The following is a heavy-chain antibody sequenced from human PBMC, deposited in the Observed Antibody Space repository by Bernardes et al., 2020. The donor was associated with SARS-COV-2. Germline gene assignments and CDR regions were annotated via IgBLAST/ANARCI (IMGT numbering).Heavy chain of an antibody. CDR2: IDWDDDK. CDR1: GFSLSTSRMC. CDR3: ARGLVGGTDYYFDY. V-gene: IGHV2-70*11. Sequence: SGPTLVKPTQTLTLTCTFSGFSLSTSRMCVSWIRQPPGKALEWLARIDWDDDKYYSTSLKTRLTISKDTSKNQVVLKMTNMDPVDTATYYCARGLVGGTDYYFDYWGQGTLVTVSS. J-gene: IGHJ4*02. D-gene: IGHD1-26*01.